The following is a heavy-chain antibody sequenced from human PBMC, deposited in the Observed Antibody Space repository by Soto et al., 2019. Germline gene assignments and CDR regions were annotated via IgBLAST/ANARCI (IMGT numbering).Heavy chain of an antibody. Sequence: GESLKISCKGSGYSFTSYWIGWVRQMPGKGLEWMGIIYPGDSDTRYSPSFQGQVTISADKSISTAYLQWSSLKASDTARYYCGIFLLTTADAFDIWGQGTMVTVSS. V-gene: IGHV5-51*01. CDR3: GIFLLTTADAFDI. CDR1: GYSFTSYW. J-gene: IGHJ3*02. D-gene: IGHD1-26*01. CDR2: IYPGDSDT.